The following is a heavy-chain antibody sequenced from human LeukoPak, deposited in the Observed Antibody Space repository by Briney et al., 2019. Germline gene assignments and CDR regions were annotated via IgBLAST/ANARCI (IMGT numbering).Heavy chain of an antibody. Sequence: GGSLRLSCAASGFSFSSYAMSWVRQAPGKGLEWVSTISATGGSTYYADSVKGRFTISRDNSKNTLYLQMNSLRAEDTAVYYCAKFLEFRLTYWGQGTLVTVSS. CDR1: GFSFSSYA. J-gene: IGHJ4*02. D-gene: IGHD3-3*01. V-gene: IGHV3-23*01. CDR2: ISATGGST. CDR3: AKFLEFRLTY.